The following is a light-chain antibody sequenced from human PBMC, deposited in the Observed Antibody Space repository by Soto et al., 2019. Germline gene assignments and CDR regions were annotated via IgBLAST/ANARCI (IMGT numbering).Light chain of an antibody. Sequence: DIQMTQSPSSLSASVGGRVTITCQASHDIKKYLNWYQQKAHKVPKLLIHDASTLATGVPSRFTGSGSGTDFTLTINSLQPEDVATYYCQQFDDLPLTFGGGTKVDIK. CDR2: DAS. CDR3: QQFDDLPLT. CDR1: HDIKKY. J-gene: IGKJ4*01. V-gene: IGKV1-33*01.